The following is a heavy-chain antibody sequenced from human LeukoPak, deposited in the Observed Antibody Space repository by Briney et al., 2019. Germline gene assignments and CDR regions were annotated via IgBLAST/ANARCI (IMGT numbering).Heavy chain of an antibody. J-gene: IGHJ5*02. CDR3: ARAEYYGSGFFDP. CDR2: IYYSGST. Sequence: TLSLTCTVSGGSISSGDYYWSWIRQPPGKGLEWIGYIYYSGSTYYNPSLKSRLTVSVDTPKNQFSLKLSSVTAADTAVYYCARAEYYGSGFFDPWGQGTLVTVSS. CDR1: GGSISSGDYY. D-gene: IGHD3-10*01. V-gene: IGHV4-30-4*01.